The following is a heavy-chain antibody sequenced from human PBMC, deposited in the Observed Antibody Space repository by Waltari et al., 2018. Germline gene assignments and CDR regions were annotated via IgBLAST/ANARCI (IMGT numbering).Heavy chain of an antibody. CDR1: GFSLSTSGVG. CDR3: AHSVGIVVAEDWYFDL. V-gene: IGHV2-5*01. J-gene: IGHJ2*01. Sequence: QITLKESGPTLVKPTQTLTLTCTFSGFSLSTSGVGVGWIRQPPGKALEWLALIYWNDDKRYSPSLKSRLTITKDTSKNQVVLTMTNLDPVDTATYYCAHSVGIVVAEDWYFDLWGRGTLVTVSS. D-gene: IGHD2-15*01. CDR2: IYWNDDK.